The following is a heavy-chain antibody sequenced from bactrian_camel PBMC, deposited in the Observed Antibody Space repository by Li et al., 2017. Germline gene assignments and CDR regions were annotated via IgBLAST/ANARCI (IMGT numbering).Heavy chain of an antibody. CDR1: GSTFSSYD. CDR2: ISSGGGTT. D-gene: IGHD3*01. V-gene: IGHV3S40*01. CDR3: AAQSPCNTAKIRSPDWELWGV. J-gene: IGHJ4*01. Sequence: VQLVESGGDFLQPGGSLRLSCAASGSTFSSYDMSWVRQAPGKGLEWVSGISSGGGTTDYAGSVKGRFTLSQDDAKSTVYLQMNSLKPEDTAMYYCAAQSPCNTAKIRSPDWELWGVWGQGTQVTVS.